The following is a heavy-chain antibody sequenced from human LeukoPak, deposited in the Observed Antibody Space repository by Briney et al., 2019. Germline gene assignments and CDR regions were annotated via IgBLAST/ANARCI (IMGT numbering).Heavy chain of an antibody. CDR3: AREGNYYDMDV. CDR1: GFTVSSNY. Sequence: GGSLRLSCAASGFTVSSNYMSWVRQAPGKGLEWVSVIFSGGTTYYADSVRGRFTISRDNSKNTLYLQMNSLRAEDTAVYYCAREGNYYDMDVWGQGTTVTVSS. CDR2: IFSGGTT. V-gene: IGHV3-53*01. J-gene: IGHJ6*02.